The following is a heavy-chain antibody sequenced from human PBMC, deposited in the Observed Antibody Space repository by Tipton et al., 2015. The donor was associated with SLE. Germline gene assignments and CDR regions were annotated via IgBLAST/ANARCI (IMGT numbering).Heavy chain of an antibody. CDR3: AGGTGAYFDH. Sequence: GSLRLSCAASGFTYSGYAMHWVRQAPGKGLEWVAFIRADGSNEDYADSVKGRFTISRDNSKNTLYLQMNRLRVEDTAVYYCAGGTGAYFDHWGQGTLVTVSS. CDR2: IRADGSNE. D-gene: IGHD3-16*01. V-gene: IGHV3-30*02. J-gene: IGHJ4*02. CDR1: GFTYSGYA.